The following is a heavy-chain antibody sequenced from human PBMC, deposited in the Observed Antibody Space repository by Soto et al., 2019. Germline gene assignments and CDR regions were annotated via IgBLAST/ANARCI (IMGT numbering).Heavy chain of an antibody. V-gene: IGHV3-66*01. D-gene: IGHD3-10*01. J-gene: IGHJ3*02. CDR3: ARGPGGRNDAFDI. CDR1: GFTVSSSY. Sequence: EEQLVESGGGLVQPGGSLRLSCAASGFTVSSSYMSWVRQAPGKGLEWVSVLYSGGTTYYADSVKGRFTISRDESKNTLFLQMNSLRTEDTAVYYCARGPGGRNDAFDIWGQGTMVTVSS. CDR2: LYSGGTT.